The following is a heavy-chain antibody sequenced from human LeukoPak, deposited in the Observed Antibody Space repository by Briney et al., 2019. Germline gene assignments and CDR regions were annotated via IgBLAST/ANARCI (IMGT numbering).Heavy chain of an antibody. D-gene: IGHD2-2*01. CDR2: IIPIFGTA. Sequence: SVKVSCKASGGTFSSYAISWVRQAPGQGLEWMGGIIPIFGTANYAQKFQGRVTITADESTSTAYMELSSLRSEDTAVYYCARSYCSSTSCYGDPEVYWGQGTLVTVSS. V-gene: IGHV1-69*01. CDR1: GGTFSSYA. J-gene: IGHJ4*02. CDR3: ARSYCSSTSCYGDPEVY.